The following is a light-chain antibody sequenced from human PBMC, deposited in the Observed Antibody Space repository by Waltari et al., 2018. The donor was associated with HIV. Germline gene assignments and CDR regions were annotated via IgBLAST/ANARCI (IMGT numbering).Light chain of an antibody. J-gene: IGKJ2*01. CDR3: QQSYSTLMYT. CDR1: QSIADY. Sequence: DIQMTQSPSSLSASVGDRVTITCRASQSIADYLNWYQQKPGRAPRLLIYAASSLQRGVPSRFSGSGSGTHFTLTISSLQPEDFATYYCQQSYSTLMYTFGQGTKLEIK. CDR2: AAS. V-gene: IGKV1-39*01.